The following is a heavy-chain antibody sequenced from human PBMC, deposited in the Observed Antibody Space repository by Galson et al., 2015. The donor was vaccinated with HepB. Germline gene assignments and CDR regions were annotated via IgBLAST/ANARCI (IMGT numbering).Heavy chain of an antibody. CDR2: INPDESEE. J-gene: IGHJ6*02. Sequence: SLRLSCAGSEFTFSSYWMNWVRQAPGKGLEWVAHINPDESEEYYAASLKGRFTISRDNAKNSLYLQMDSLRAEDTAVYYCARRISLVRGIITRPDYYYGMDVWGQGTTVTVAS. CDR3: ARRISLVRGIITRPDYYYGMDV. V-gene: IGHV3-7*03. CDR1: EFTFSSYW. D-gene: IGHD3-10*01.